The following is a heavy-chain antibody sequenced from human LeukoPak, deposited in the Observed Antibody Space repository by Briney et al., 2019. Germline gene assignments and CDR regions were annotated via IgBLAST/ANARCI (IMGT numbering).Heavy chain of an antibody. D-gene: IGHD3-9*01. V-gene: IGHV1-69*05. CDR2: IIPIFGTA. J-gene: IGHJ4*02. Sequence: SVKVSCKASGGTFSSYAISLVRQAPRQGLEWMGGIIPIFGTANYAQKFQGRVTITTDESTSTAYMALSSLRSEDTAVYYCARVARSYDILYYFDYWGQGTLVTVSS. CDR3: ARVARSYDILYYFDY. CDR1: GGTFSSYA.